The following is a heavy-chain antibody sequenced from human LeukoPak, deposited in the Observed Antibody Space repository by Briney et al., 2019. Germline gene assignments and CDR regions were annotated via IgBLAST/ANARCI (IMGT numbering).Heavy chain of an antibody. Sequence: GGSLRLSCAASGFTFTTYAVIWVRQAPGKGLEWVSGISSSGDSTYYADSVKGRFTISRDNSKNTLYLQMNSLRAEDTAVYYCAKYYYDSSGYYPLFDYRGQGTLVTVSS. D-gene: IGHD3-22*01. J-gene: IGHJ4*02. CDR1: GFTFTTYA. V-gene: IGHV3-23*01. CDR2: ISSSGDST. CDR3: AKYYYDSSGYYPLFDY.